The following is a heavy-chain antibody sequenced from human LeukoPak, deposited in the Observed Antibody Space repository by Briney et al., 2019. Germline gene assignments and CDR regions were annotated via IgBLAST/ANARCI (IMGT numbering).Heavy chain of an antibody. CDR2: TYYKSKWYN. J-gene: IGHJ4*02. V-gene: IGHV6-1*01. CDR1: GDSVSRNSAA. Sequence: SETLSLTCAISGDSVSRNSAAWNWIRQSPSRGLEWLGRTYYKSKWYNDYAVSVKSRITINPDTSKNQFSLQLKSVTPEGTAVYYCARAPIVGATHIDYWGQGTLVTVSS. CDR3: ARAPIVGATHIDY. D-gene: IGHD1-26*01.